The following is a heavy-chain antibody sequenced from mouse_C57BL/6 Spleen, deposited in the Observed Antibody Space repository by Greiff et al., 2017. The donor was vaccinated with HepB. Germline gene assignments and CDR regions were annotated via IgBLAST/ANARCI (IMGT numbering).Heavy chain of an antibody. D-gene: IGHD1-1*01. CDR3: ARSHYGSSYVCFDY. J-gene: IGHJ2*01. CDR2: IYPGDGDT. V-gene: IGHV1-82*01. Sequence: LVESGPELVKPGASVKISCKASGYAFSSSWMNWVKQRPGKGLEWIGRIYPGDGDTNYNGKFKGKATLTADKSSSTAYMQLSSLTSEDSAVYFCARSHYGSSYVCFDYWGQGTTLTVSS. CDR1: GYAFSSSW.